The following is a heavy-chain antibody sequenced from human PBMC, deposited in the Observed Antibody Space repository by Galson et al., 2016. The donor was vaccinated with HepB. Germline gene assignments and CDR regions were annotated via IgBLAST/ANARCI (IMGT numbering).Heavy chain of an antibody. J-gene: IGHJ4*02. D-gene: IGHD4/OR15-4a*01. CDR1: GGSISSNYW. CDR2: IYETGTA. CDR3: TRGNLGTSATMAFDY. Sequence: TLSLTCDVSGGSISSNYWWGWVRQSPEKGFEWIGEIYETGTANYNPSFTSRATISVDKSKNQISLRLDSVTAADTAVYYCTRGNLGTSATMAFDYWGQGTLVTVSS. V-gene: IGHV4-4*02.